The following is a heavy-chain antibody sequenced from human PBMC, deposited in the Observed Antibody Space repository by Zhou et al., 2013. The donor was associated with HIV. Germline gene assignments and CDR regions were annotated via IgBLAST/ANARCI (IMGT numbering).Heavy chain of an antibody. Sequence: QVQLLQSGTEVKKPGSSVTVSCKASGGIVISIAISWVRQAPGQGLEWMGGIIPKFGSGNYAQRFQDRVTITADESTSTVYMELSSLRSDDTAVYFCARQTTGGPWHYYYYIDVWGKGTTVTVSS. CDR2: IIPKFGSG. V-gene: IGHV1-69*12. CDR1: GGIVISIA. J-gene: IGHJ6*03. D-gene: IGHD2-8*02. CDR3: ARQTTGGPWHYYYYIDV.